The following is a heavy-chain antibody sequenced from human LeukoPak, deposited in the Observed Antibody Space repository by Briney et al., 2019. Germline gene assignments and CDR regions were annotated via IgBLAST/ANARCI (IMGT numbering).Heavy chain of an antibody. V-gene: IGHV1-18*01. J-gene: IGHJ4*02. D-gene: IGHD5-24*01. CDR2: ISAYNGNT. Sequence: ASVKVSCKASGYTFNRYGFSWVRQAPGQGLEWLGWISAYNGNTNYAQKVQDRVTMTTDTSTSTAYMELRSLSSDDTAVYFCARTHDYNNYPDYWGQGTLAAVSS. CDR3: ARTHDYNNYPDY. CDR1: GYTFNRYG.